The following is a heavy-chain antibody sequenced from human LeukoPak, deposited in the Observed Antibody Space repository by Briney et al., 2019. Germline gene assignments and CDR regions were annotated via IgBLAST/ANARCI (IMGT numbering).Heavy chain of an antibody. Sequence: SETLSLTCTVSGGSISSSSYYWGWIRQPPGKGLEWIGSIYYSGSTYYNPSLKSRVTISVDTPKNQFSLKLSSVTAADTAVYYCARQGKPRWLQLAGWFDPWGQGTQVTVSS. CDR2: IYYSGST. V-gene: IGHV4-39*01. CDR1: GGSISSSSYY. J-gene: IGHJ5*02. CDR3: ARQGKPRWLQLAGWFDP. D-gene: IGHD5-24*01.